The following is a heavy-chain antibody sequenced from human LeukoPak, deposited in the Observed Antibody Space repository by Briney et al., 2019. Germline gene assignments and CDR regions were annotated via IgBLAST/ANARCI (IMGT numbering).Heavy chain of an antibody. D-gene: IGHD5-18*01. V-gene: IGHV3-48*03. CDR2: ISGSGSTI. CDR3: VVAPGPRTATVRGVFDY. J-gene: IGHJ4*02. CDR1: GFTFSSYE. Sequence: PGGSLRLSCAASGFTFSSYEMNWVRQAPGKGLEWVSYISGSGSTIYYADSVKGRFTISRDNAKNSLYLQMNSLVANYRAVYYGVVAPGPRTATVRGVFDYWGQGTVVTVSS.